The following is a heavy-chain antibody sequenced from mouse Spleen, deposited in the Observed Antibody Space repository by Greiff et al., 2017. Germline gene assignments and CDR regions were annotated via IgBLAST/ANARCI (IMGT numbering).Heavy chain of an antibody. D-gene: IGHD2-1*01. CDR2: IDPANGNT. CDR1: GFNIKDTY. Sequence: VQLQQSGAELVKPGASVKLSCTASGFNIKDTYMHWVKQRPEQGLEWIGRIDPANGNTKYDPKFQGKATITADTSSNTAYLQLSSLTSEDTAVYYCARDGNQGAWFAYWGQGTLVTVSA. V-gene: IGHV14-3*02. CDR3: ARDGNQGAWFAY. J-gene: IGHJ3*01.